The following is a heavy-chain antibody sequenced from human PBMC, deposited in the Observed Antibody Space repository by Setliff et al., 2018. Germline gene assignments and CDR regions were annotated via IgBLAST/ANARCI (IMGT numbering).Heavy chain of an antibody. CDR2: IYPSGGT. Sequence: SETLSLTCTVSGGSISSGHYYWNWIRQPAGKGLEWIGRIYPSGGTNYNPSLKSRVTISVDTSKNQFSLKLSSVTAADTAMYYCRFWSGYYKNDYWGQGTLVTVSS. CDR3: RFWSGYYKNDY. CDR1: GGSISSGHYY. D-gene: IGHD3-3*01. V-gene: IGHV4-61*02. J-gene: IGHJ4*02.